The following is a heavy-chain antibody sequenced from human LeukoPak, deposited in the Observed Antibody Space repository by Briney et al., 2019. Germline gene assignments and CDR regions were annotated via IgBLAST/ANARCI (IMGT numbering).Heavy chain of an antibody. CDR3: ARNMGGGGGYFDY. CDR2: INPDSGGT. J-gene: IGHJ4*02. D-gene: IGHD3-16*01. CDR1: GYAFTDYY. V-gene: IGHV1-2*02. Sequence: ASVKVSCKAPGYAFTDYYMHWVRQAPGQGLEWMGWINPDSGGTKYAQRFHGRVTMTRDTSISTAYMELSRLRSDDTAMYYCARNMGGGGGYFDYWGQGPLVTVSS.